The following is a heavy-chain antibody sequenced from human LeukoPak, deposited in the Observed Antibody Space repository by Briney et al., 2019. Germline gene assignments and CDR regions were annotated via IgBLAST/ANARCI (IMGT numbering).Heavy chain of an antibody. Sequence: ASVKVSCKASGYTFTGYYMHWVRQAPGQGLELMGWINPNSGGTNYAQKFQGRVTMTRDTSISTAYMELSRLRSDDTAVYYCARDSRYYYVSSGYYYDYWGQGTLVTVSS. CDR2: INPNSGGT. J-gene: IGHJ4*02. V-gene: IGHV1-2*02. CDR3: ARDSRYYYVSSGYYYDY. D-gene: IGHD3-22*01. CDR1: GYTFTGYY.